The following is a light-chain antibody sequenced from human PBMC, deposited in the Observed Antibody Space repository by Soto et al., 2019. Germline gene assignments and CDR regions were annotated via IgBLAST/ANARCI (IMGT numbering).Light chain of an antibody. J-gene: IGLJ3*02. CDR3: SSYTTSNTLV. Sequence: QSALTQPASVSGSPGQSITISCTGTSSDVGGYNYVSWYQQFPGKAPKLMIYEVSNRPSGVPDRFSGSKSGNTASLTISGLQAEDEADYYCSSYTTSNTLVFGGGTKLTVL. CDR1: SSDVGGYNY. CDR2: EVS. V-gene: IGLV2-14*01.